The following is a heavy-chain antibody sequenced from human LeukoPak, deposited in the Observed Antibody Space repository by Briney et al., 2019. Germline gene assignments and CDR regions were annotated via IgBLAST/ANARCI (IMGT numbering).Heavy chain of an antibody. Sequence: GESLRLSCAASGFTFSSYAMTWVRQAPGKGLEWVSAIGSNVVSTYYADSVKGRFTISRDNSKNTLSLQMNSLRAEDTAVYYCAKRLNPGGRYFDYWGQGTLVTVSS. D-gene: IGHD1-14*01. CDR3: AKRLNPGGRYFDY. CDR1: GFTFSSYA. J-gene: IGHJ4*02. CDR2: IGSNVVST. V-gene: IGHV3-23*01.